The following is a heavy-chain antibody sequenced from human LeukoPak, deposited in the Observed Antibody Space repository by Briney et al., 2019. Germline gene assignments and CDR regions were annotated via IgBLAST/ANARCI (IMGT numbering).Heavy chain of an antibody. CDR1: GFTFSSYW. D-gene: IGHD3-16*01. CDR2: IKQDGNKQ. CDR3: ARDVSGGTLDY. V-gene: IGHV3-7*05. J-gene: IGHJ4*02. Sequence: TGGSLRLSCAASGFTFSSYWMSWVRQAPGKGLEWVANIKQDGNKQNYVDSVKGRFTISRDNAKNPPSLQRNSLIAEDTSVYYCARDVSGGTLDYWGQGTLVTVSS.